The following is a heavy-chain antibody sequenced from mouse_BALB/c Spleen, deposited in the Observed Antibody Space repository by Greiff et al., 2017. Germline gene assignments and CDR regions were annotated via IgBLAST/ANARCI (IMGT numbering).Heavy chain of an antibody. CDR3: ARRGGYNAMDY. Sequence: EVQLQESGPGLVKPSQSLSLTCTVTGYSITSDYAWNWIRQFPGNKLEWMGYISYSGSTSYNPSLKSRISITRDTSKNQFFLQLNSVTTEDTATYYCARRGGYNAMDYWGQGTSVTVSS. CDR1: GYSITSDYA. V-gene: IGHV3-2*02. J-gene: IGHJ4*01. D-gene: IGHD1-1*02. CDR2: ISYSGST.